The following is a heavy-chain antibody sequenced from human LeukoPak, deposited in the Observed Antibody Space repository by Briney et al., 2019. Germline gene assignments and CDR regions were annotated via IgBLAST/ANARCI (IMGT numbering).Heavy chain of an antibody. CDR1: GYTFTSYG. CDR3: TRGAVSEYCSGGSCYRWDQ. D-gene: IGHD2-15*01. V-gene: IGHV1-8*02. J-gene: IGHJ4*02. CDR2: MNPNSGNT. Sequence: ASVKVSCKASGYTFTSYGISWVRQAPGQGLEWMGWMNPNSGNTGYAQNFQGRVTMTRDTSISTAYMELSSLRSEDAAVYYCTRGAVSEYCSGGSCYRWDQWGQGTLVTVSS.